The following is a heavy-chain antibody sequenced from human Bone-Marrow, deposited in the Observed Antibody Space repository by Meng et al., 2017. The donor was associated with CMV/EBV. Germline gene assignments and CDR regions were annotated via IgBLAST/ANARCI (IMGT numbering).Heavy chain of an antibody. D-gene: IGHD6-19*01. J-gene: IGHJ6*02. V-gene: IGHV4-34*01. Sequence: SQPLSLPCAVYGGSFSGYYWSWIRQPPGKGLEWIGEINHSGSTNYNPSLKSRVTISVDTSKNQFSLKLSSVTAADTAVYYCARQSAVAGTNYYYGMDVWGQGTTVTVSS. CDR1: GGSFSGYY. CDR3: ARQSAVAGTNYYYGMDV. CDR2: INHSGST.